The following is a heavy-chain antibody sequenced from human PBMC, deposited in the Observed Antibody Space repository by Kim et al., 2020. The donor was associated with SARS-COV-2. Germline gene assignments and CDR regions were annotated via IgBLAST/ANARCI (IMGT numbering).Heavy chain of an antibody. V-gene: IGHV3-30*18. D-gene: IGHD6-6*01. Sequence: GGSLRLSCAASGFTFSSYGMHWVRQAPGKGLEWVAVISYDGSNKYYADSVKGRFTISRDNSKNTLYLQMNSLRAEDTAVYYCAKGFMGYSSSSAYFDYWGQGTLVTVSS. CDR1: GFTFSSYG. J-gene: IGHJ4*02. CDR3: AKGFMGYSSSSAYFDY. CDR2: ISYDGSNK.